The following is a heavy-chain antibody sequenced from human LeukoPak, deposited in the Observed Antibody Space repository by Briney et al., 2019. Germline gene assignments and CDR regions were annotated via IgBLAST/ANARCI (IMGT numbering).Heavy chain of an antibody. CDR3: ATKTVMDP. CDR1: GYTFTSYD. D-gene: IGHD2-21*02. CDR2: MNPNSGDT. V-gene: IGHV1-8*01. Sequence: ASVKVSCKASGYTFTSYDINWVRQATGQGLEWMGWMNPNSGDTGYAQKFQGRLTMTRNTSISTAYMELSSLGSEDTALYYCATKTVMDPWGQGTLVTVSS. J-gene: IGHJ5*02.